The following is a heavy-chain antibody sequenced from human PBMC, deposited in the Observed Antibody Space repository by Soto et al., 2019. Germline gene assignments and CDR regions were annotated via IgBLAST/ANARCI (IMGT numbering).Heavy chain of an antibody. CDR3: ARHHYGSGSTYFDY. CDR2: IYYSGST. D-gene: IGHD3-10*01. CDR1: GCSISSYY. J-gene: IGHJ4*02. V-gene: IGHV4-59*08. Sequence: SETLSLTCTVSGCSISSYYWSWIRQPPGKGLEWIGYIYYSGSTNYNPSLKSRVTISVDTSKNQFSLKLNSMTAADTAVYYCARHHYGSGSTYFDYCGQGTLVTVSS.